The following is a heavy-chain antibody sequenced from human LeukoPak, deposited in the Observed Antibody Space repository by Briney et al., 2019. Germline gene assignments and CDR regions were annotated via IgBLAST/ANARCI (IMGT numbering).Heavy chain of an antibody. CDR2: INWNGGSI. V-gene: IGHV3-20*04. J-gene: IGHJ4*02. CDR1: GFTFDDYG. D-gene: IGHD4-23*01. Sequence: GGSLRLSCAASGFTFDDYGMNWVRQAPGKGLEWVSGINWNGGSIDYADSVKGRFTISRDNAKNSLYLQMNSLRVEDTALYYCARGPSPTTVVTRGANSDYWGQGTLVTVSS. CDR3: ARGPSPTTVVTRGANSDY.